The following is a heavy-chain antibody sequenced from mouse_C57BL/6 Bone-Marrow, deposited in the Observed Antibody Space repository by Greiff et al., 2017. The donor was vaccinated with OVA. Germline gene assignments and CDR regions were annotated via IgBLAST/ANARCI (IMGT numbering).Heavy chain of an antibody. CDR1: GYTFTSYG. CDR2: IYPRSGNT. J-gene: IGHJ3*01. Sequence: QVQLQQSGAELARPGASVKLSCKASGYTFTSYGISWVKQRTGQGLEWIGEIYPRSGNTYYNEKFKGKATLTADKSSSTAYMELRSLTSEDSAVYFCARSLLLRFAYWGQGTLVTVSA. D-gene: IGHD2-1*01. CDR3: ARSLLLRFAY. V-gene: IGHV1-81*01.